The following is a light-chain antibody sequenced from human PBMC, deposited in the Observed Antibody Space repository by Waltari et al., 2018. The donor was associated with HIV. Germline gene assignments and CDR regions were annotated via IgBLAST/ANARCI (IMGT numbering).Light chain of an antibody. CDR2: ESY. V-gene: IGLV6-57*01. Sequence: FMLTQPHSVSESPGKTVTISCTRSSGSIAGNYVQWFQRRPGSSPTPVIYESYFRTSGVPALFSGSIDRSSNSASLTISGLKTEDEADYYCQSYDTNKNWVFGGGTKLTVL. CDR1: SGSIAGNY. J-gene: IGLJ3*02. CDR3: QSYDTNKNWV.